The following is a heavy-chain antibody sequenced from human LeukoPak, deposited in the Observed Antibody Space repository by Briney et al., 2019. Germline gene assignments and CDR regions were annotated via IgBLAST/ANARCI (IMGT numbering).Heavy chain of an antibody. D-gene: IGHD4-17*01. CDR2: IKQDGSEK. CDR3: TRVPYGDYWSSDY. V-gene: IGHV3-7*01. CDR1: GFTFSSYW. Sequence: GGSLRLSCAASGFTFSSYWMSWVRQAPGKGLEWVANIKQDGSEKYYVDSVKGRFTISRDNAKNSPYLQMNSLRVEDTAIYYCTRVPYGDYWSSDYWGQGTLVTVSS. J-gene: IGHJ4*02.